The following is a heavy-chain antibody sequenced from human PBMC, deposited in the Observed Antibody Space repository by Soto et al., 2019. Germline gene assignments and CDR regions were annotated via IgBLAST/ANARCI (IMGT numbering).Heavy chain of an antibody. D-gene: IGHD3-3*01. CDR2: ISAYNGNT. V-gene: IGHV1-18*04. Sequence: ASVQVSCKASGYTFTSYGISWVRQAPGQGLEWMGWISAYNGNTNYAQKLQGRVTMTTDTSTSTAYMELRSLRSDDTAVYYCARGLGVTIPLYGMDVWGQGTTVTVSS. J-gene: IGHJ6*02. CDR3: ARGLGVTIPLYGMDV. CDR1: GYTFTSYG.